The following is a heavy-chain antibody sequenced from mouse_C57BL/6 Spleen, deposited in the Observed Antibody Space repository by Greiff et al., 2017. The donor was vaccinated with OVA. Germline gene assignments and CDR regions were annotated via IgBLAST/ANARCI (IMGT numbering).Heavy chain of an antibody. CDR1: GYSFTGYY. Sequence: EVQLKESGPELVKPGASVKISCKASGYSFTGYYMNWVKQSPEKSLEWIGEINPSNGGNGYNQKFKGKATLTVDKSSSTAYMELRSLTSEDSAVYYCARSYYGSLYYFDYWGQGTTLTVSS. J-gene: IGHJ2*01. D-gene: IGHD1-1*01. CDR2: INPSNGGN. CDR3: ARSYYGSLYYFDY. V-gene: IGHV1-42*01.